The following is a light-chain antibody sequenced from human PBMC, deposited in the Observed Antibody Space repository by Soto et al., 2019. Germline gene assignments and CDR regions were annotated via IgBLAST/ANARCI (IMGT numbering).Light chain of an antibody. CDR1: QSVSSN. CDR2: GAS. J-gene: IGKJ5*01. CDR3: QQYHKWPIT. V-gene: IGKV3-15*01. Sequence: EIVMTQSPATLSVSPGERATLSCRASQSVSSNLAWYQQKPGQAPRLVIHGASTRATGIPARFSGSGSGTEFTLTISSLQSEDFGVYYCQQYHKWPITFGQGTRLEIK.